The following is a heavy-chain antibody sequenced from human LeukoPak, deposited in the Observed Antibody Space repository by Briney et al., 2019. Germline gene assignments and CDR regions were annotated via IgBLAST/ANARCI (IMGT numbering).Heavy chain of an antibody. V-gene: IGHV4-39*07. D-gene: IGHD6-19*01. CDR3: ARGHSSGWSYYFDY. CDR2: IYYSGST. CDR1: GGSISSSNYY. J-gene: IGHJ4*02. Sequence: SETLSLTCTVSGGSISSSNYYWGWIRQPPGKGLEWIGSIYYSGSTYYNPSLKSRVTISVDTSKNQFSLKLSSVTAADTAVYYCARGHSSGWSYYFDYWGQGTLVTVSS.